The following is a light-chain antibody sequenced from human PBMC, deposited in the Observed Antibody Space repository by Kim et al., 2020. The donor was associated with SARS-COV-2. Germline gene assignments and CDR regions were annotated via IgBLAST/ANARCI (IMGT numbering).Light chain of an antibody. V-gene: IGLV2-14*04. Sequence: GQSVTISCPATGRDVAAYNFVSWYQQHPGEAPKVIIYDVDNRPSGVSNRFSGSKSGNTASLTISEVQAEDEADYYCSSFRSGNTLLFGGGTQLTVL. CDR3: SSFRSGNTLL. CDR2: DVD. CDR1: GRDVAAYNF. J-gene: IGLJ3*02.